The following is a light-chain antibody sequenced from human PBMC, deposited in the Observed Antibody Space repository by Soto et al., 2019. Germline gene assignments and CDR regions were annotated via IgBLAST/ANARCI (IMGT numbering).Light chain of an antibody. V-gene: IGKV4-1*01. CDR3: QQYYSPPVT. Sequence: DIVMTQSPDSLAVSLGERATINCKSSQSVLYSSNNKNYLAWYQQKPGQPPKLLIYWASTRESGVPDLFSGSGSGTDFTLTISSLQAEDVAVYYCQQYYSPPVTFGPGTKVDIK. J-gene: IGKJ3*01. CDR1: QSVLYSSNNKNY. CDR2: WAS.